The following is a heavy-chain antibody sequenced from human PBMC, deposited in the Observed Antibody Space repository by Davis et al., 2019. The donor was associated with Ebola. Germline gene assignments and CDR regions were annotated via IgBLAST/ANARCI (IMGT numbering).Heavy chain of an antibody. V-gene: IGHV1-8*01. CDR3: ARGRSSSWYRWFDP. CDR2: MNPNSGNT. Sequence: ASVKVSCKASGYTFTSYNINWVRQATGQGLEWMGWMNPNSGNTGYTQKFQGRVTMTRNTSISTAYMELSSLRSEDTAVYYCARGRSSSWYRWFDPWGQGTLVTVSS. J-gene: IGHJ5*02. CDR1: GYTFTSYN. D-gene: IGHD6-13*01.